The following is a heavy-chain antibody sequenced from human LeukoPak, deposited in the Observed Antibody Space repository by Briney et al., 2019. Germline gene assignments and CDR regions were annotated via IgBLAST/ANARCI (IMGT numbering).Heavy chain of an antibody. J-gene: IGHJ6*02. CDR1: GFTFSKYA. CDR2: ISSSGGNT. Sequence: GGSLRLSCAASGFTFSKYAMTWVRQAPGKGLEWVSLISSSGGNTYYADSAKGRFTISRDNSKNTLSLQMNSLRAEDTAVYYCAKDVRVGGGGMDVWGQGTPVTV. D-gene: IGHD1-26*01. CDR3: AKDVRVGGGGMDV. V-gene: IGHV3-23*01.